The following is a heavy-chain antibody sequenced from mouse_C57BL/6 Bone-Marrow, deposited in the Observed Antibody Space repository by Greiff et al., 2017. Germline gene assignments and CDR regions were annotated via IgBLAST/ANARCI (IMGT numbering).Heavy chain of an antibody. CDR2: INYDGSST. CDR1: GFTFSDYY. J-gene: IGHJ4*01. D-gene: IGHD2-10*01. Sequence: EVKLVESEGGLVQPGSSMKLSCTASGFTFSDYYLAWVRQVPEKGLEWVANINYDGSSTYYLDSLKSRFIISRDNAMNILYLQMSSLKSEDTATYYCAREGPYCYYAMDYWGQGTSVTVSS. CDR3: AREGPYCYYAMDY. V-gene: IGHV5-16*01.